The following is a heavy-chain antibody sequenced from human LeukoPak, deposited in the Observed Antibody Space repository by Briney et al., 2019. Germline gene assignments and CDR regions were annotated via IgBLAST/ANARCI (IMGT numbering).Heavy chain of an antibody. CDR2: IYYSGST. D-gene: IGHD5-24*01. CDR3: ARAVEMATIYYLDY. J-gene: IGHJ4*02. CDR1: GGSISSYY. V-gene: IGHV4-59*01. Sequence: PSETLSLTCTVSGGSISSYYWSWIRQPPGKGLEWIGYIYYSGSTKYNPSLKSRVTISVDTSKNQFSLKVSSMTAADTAVYYCARAVEMATIYYLDYWGQGTLVTVSS.